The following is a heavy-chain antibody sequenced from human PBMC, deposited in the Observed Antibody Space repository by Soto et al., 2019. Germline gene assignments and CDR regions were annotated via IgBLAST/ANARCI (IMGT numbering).Heavy chain of an antibody. CDR3: ARYGSGSYYRNYYFDY. CDR2: IYHSGST. V-gene: IGHV4-4*02. Sequence: SETLSLTCAVSSGSISSSNWWSWVRQPPGKGLEWIGEIYHSGSTNYNPSLKSRVTISVDKSKNQFSLKLSSVTAADTAVYYCARYGSGSYYRNYYFDYWGQGTLVTVSS. D-gene: IGHD3-10*01. CDR1: SGSISSSNW. J-gene: IGHJ4*02.